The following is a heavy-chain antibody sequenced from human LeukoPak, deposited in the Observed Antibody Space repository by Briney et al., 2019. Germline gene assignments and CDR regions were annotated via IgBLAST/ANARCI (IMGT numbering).Heavy chain of an antibody. V-gene: IGHV3-23*01. CDR1: GFTFSNYA. CDR2: IGISDGST. D-gene: IGHD2-15*01. Sequence: GGSLRLSCGASGFTFSNYAMTWVRQAPGKGLEWVSTIGISDGSTYNADFVRGRLTISRDNSKNTLYLQMNSLRAEDTAVYYCAKGGGGSSFDFWGQGTLVTVSS. J-gene: IGHJ4*02. CDR3: AKGGGGSSFDF.